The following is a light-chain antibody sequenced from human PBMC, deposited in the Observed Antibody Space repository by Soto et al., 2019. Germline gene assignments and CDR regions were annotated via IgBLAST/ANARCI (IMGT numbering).Light chain of an antibody. CDR3: ASYTSSSTSVI. CDR1: SSDVGGYKY. J-gene: IGLJ2*01. Sequence: QSALTQPASVSGSPGQSITISCTGKSSDVGGYKYVSWYQQHPDKAPKLIIFEVSNRPSGISSRFSGSKSGNTASLTISGLQAEDEADYYCASYTSSSTSVIFGRGTKLTVL. V-gene: IGLV2-14*01. CDR2: EVS.